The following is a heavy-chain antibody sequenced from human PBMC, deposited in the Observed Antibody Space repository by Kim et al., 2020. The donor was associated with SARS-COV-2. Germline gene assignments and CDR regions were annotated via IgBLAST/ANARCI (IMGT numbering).Heavy chain of an antibody. CDR2: ISPSSTYT. Sequence: GGSLRLSCAASGFTLGDYYVNWIRQAPGKGLEWISYISPSSTYTNYADSVKGRFTISRDNAKNSLFLQMNSLSPEDTAVYYCARDQEVGYNIDGIRGAAMDVWGQGTTVTVAS. CDR3: ARDQEVGYNIDGIRGAAMDV. D-gene: IGHD1-20*01. J-gene: IGHJ6*02. V-gene: IGHV3-11*05. CDR1: GFTLGDYY.